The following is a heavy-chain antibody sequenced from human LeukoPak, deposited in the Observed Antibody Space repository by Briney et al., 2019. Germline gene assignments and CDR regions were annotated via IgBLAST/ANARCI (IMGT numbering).Heavy chain of an antibody. CDR1: GGSVSSGSYY. D-gene: IGHD3-10*01. J-gene: IGHJ5*02. Sequence: SETPSLTCTVSGGSVSSGSYYWSWIRQPPGKGLEWIGYIYYRGSTNYNPSLKSRVTISIDTSKNQFSLKLSSVTAADTAVYYCARCGDWSDPWGQGTLVTVSS. CDR2: IYYRGST. CDR3: ARCGDWSDP. V-gene: IGHV4-61*01.